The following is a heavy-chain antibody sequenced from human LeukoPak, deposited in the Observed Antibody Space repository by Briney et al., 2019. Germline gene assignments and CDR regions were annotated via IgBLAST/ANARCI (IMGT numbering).Heavy chain of an antibody. CDR3: ARQVDVGNSYGFHFYGLDV. D-gene: IGHD5-18*01. V-gene: IGHV5-10-1*01. CDR1: GYSFTSYW. J-gene: IGHJ6*02. Sequence: GESLKISCKGSGYSFTSYWISWVRQMPGKGLEWMGRIDPSDSYTNYSPSFQGHVTISIDKSITTAYLQWSSLKASDTAMYYWARQVDVGNSYGFHFYGLDVWGQGATVTVSS. CDR2: IDPSDSYT.